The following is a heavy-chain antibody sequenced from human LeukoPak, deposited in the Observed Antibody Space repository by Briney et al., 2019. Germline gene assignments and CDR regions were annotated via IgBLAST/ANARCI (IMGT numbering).Heavy chain of an antibody. Sequence: ASVKVSCKASGYTFTSYDINWVRQATGQGLEWMGWMNPNSGNTGYAQKFQGRVTITRNTSISTAYMELNSLRAEDTAVYYCARYYYDSPSFSGPFDYWGQGTLVTVSS. CDR3: ARYYYDSPSFSGPFDY. J-gene: IGHJ4*02. D-gene: IGHD3-22*01. V-gene: IGHV1-8*03. CDR1: GYTFTSYD. CDR2: MNPNSGNT.